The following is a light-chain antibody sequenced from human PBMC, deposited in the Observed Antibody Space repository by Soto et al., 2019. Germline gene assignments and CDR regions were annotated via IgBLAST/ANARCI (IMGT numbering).Light chain of an antibody. CDR1: SSNIGAGYD. CDR3: QSYDSSLRGPYV. V-gene: IGLV1-40*01. Sequence: QAVVTQPPSVSGAPGQRVTISCTGSSSNIGAGYDVHWYQQLPGTAPKLLIYGNNNRPSGVPDRFSGSKSGTSASLAITGLPTEDEADYYCQSYDSSLRGPYVFGTGTQLTVL. CDR2: GNN. J-gene: IGLJ1*01.